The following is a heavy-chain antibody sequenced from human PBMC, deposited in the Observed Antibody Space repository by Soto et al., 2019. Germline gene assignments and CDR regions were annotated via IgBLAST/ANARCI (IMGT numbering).Heavy chain of an antibody. J-gene: IGHJ3*02. V-gene: IGHV5-51*03. CDR3: ARGGTRGYSYGYSHAFDI. Sequence: EVQLVQSGAEVKKPGESLKISCKGSGYSFTSYWIGWVRQMPGKGLEWMGIIYPGDSDTRYSPSFQGQVTISADKSISPAYLQWSSLKASDTAMYYCARGGTRGYSYGYSHAFDIWGQGTMVTVSS. CDR2: IYPGDSDT. D-gene: IGHD5-18*01. CDR1: GYSFTSYW.